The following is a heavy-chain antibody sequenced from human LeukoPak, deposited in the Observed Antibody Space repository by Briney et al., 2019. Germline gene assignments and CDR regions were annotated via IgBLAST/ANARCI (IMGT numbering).Heavy chain of an antibody. Sequence: GGSLRLSCAASGFTFSSYSMNWVRQAPGKGLEWVSSISPSSSYIYYADSVKGRFTASGDNAKNTLFLQMNSMRAEDTAVYYCAHGAMYQLDYWGQGTLVTVSS. J-gene: IGHJ4*02. CDR2: ISPSSSYI. V-gene: IGHV3-21*04. CDR3: AHGAMYQLDY. CDR1: GFTFSSYS. D-gene: IGHD2-2*01.